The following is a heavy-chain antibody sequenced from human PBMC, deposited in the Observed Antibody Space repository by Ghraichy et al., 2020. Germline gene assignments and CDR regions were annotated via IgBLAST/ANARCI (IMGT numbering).Heavy chain of an antibody. Sequence: LSLTCTVSGGSISSYYWSWIRQPPGKGLEWIGYIYYSGSTNYNPSLKSRVTISVDTSKNQFSLKLSSVTAADTAVYYCARGRVRFDPWGQGTLVTVSS. J-gene: IGHJ5*02. CDR2: IYYSGST. V-gene: IGHV4-59*01. CDR3: ARGRVRFDP. CDR1: GGSISSYY.